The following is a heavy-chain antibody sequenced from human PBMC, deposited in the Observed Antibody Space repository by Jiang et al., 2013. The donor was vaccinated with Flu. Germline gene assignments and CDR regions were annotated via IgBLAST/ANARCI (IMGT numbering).Heavy chain of an antibody. V-gene: IGHV3-30*04. CDR1: GFTFSTHA. CDR2: ISYDESAK. D-gene: IGHD6-19*01. J-gene: IGHJ4*02. Sequence: LLESGGGVVHPGRSLRLSCAASGFTFSTHAMHWVRQAPGKGLEWVAVISYDESAKYYADSVKGRFTISRDISKNTLYLQMNSLRSEDTALYYCARDAGYSTGWYPGNWGQGTLVTVSS. CDR3: ARDAGYSTGWYPGN.